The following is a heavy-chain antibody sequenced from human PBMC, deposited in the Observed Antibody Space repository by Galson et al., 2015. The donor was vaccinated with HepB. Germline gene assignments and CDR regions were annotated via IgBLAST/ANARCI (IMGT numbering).Heavy chain of an antibody. CDR3: ARGYQLRPFDY. CDR1: GGTFSTYA. J-gene: IGHJ4*02. V-gene: IGHV1-69*13. Sequence: SVKVSCKATGGTFSTYAISWVRQAPGQGLEWMGGIIPIFGTANYAQNFQGRVTITADESTSTAYMELSSLRSGDTAVYYCARGYQLRPFDYWGQGTLVTVSS. D-gene: IGHD2-2*01. CDR2: IIPIFGTA.